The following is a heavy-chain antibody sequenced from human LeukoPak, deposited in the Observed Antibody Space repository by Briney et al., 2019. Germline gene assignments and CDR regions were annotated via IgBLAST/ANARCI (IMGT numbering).Heavy chain of an antibody. CDR3: ARFNRHQLPKSDY. CDR1: GYIFDDYD. Sequence: ASVKVSCKTCGYIFDDYDINWVRQATGQGLEWMGWMNPYSGGTGYAQNFQGRVTMTRDTSISTAYMELSSLTSEDTAVYYCARFNRHQLPKSDYWGQGTLVTVSS. D-gene: IGHD1-14*01. CDR2: MNPYSGGT. J-gene: IGHJ4*02. V-gene: IGHV1-8*01.